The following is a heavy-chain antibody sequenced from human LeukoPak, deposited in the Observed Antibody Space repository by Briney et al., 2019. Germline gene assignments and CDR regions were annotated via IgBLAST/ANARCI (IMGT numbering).Heavy chain of an antibody. Sequence: PSETLSLTCAVYGGSFSGYYWSWIRQPPGKGLEWIGEINHSGSTNYNPSLKSRVTISVDTSKNQFSLKLSSVTAADTAVYYCARGSQTYYDILTGYYNRLFSFDPWGQGTLVTVSS. CDR3: ARGSQTYYDILTGYYNRLFSFDP. D-gene: IGHD3-9*01. J-gene: IGHJ5*02. V-gene: IGHV4-34*01. CDR2: INHSGST. CDR1: GGSFSGYY.